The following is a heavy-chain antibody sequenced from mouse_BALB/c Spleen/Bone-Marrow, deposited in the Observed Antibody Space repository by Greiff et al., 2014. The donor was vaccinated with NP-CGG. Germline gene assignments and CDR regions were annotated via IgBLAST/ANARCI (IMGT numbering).Heavy chain of an antibody. D-gene: IGHD3-3*01. J-gene: IGHJ3*01. CDR1: GYTFTSYY. V-gene: IGHV1S81*02. CDR3: TREGTFSAY. Sequence: QVHVKQSGAELVKPGASVKLSCKSSGYTFTSYYMYWVKQRPGQGLEWIGGINPSNGGTNFNEKFKSKATLTVDKSSRTAYMQLSSLTSEDSAVYYCTREGTFSAYWGQGTLVTVSA. CDR2: INPSNGGT.